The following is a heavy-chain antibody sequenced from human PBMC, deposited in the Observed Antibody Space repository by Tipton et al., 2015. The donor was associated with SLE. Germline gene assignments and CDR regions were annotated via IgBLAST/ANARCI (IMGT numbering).Heavy chain of an antibody. V-gene: IGHV4-59*01. J-gene: IGHJ4*02. CDR3: ARESSWGPLFDY. CDR1: GGSISSYY. CDR2: IYYSGST. D-gene: IGHD6-13*01. Sequence: TLSLTCTVSGGSISSYYWSWIRQPPGKGLEWIGDIYYSGSTNYNPSLKSRVTISVDTSKNQFSLKLSSGTAADTAVYYCARESSWGPLFDYWGQGTLVAVSS.